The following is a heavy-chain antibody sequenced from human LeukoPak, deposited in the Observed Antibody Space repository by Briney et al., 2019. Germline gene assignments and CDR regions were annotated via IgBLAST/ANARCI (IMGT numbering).Heavy chain of an antibody. D-gene: IGHD2-2*01. V-gene: IGHV4-61*02. CDR1: GGSISSGSYY. CDR2: IYTSGST. J-gene: IGHJ6*03. CDR3: ARAHRYCSSTSCPTQYYYYYMDV. Sequence: SETLSLTCTVSGGSISSGSYYWSWIRQPAGKGLEWIGRIYTSGSTNYNPSLKSRVTISVDTSKNQFSLKLSSVTAADTAVYYCARAHRYCSSTSCPTQYYYYYMDVWGKGTTVTVSS.